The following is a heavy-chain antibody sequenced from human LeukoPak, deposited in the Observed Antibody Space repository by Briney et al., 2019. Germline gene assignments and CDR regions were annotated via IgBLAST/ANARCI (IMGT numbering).Heavy chain of an antibody. CDR3: ARDLFRYTIFGVVTNFPSAFDI. J-gene: IGHJ3*02. Sequence: ASVKVSCKASGYTFTSYGISWVRQAPGQGLERMGWISAYNGNTNYAQKLQGRVTMTTDTSTSTAYMELRSLRSDDTAVYYCARDLFRYTIFGVVTNFPSAFDIWGQGTMVTVSS. D-gene: IGHD3-3*01. CDR2: ISAYNGNT. CDR1: GYTFTSYG. V-gene: IGHV1-18*01.